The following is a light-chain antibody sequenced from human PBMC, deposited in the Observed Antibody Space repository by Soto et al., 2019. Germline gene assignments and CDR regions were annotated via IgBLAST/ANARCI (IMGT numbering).Light chain of an antibody. CDR3: CSYTTTNTVV. V-gene: IGLV2-14*01. CDR1: SSDIGGSDF. J-gene: IGLJ2*01. CDR2: EVN. Sequence: QSVLTQPASVSGSPGQSITISCTGTSSDIGGSDFVSWYLQHPGKAPKLVMSEVNNRPSGVSSRFSGSKSGNTASLTISGLQAEDEADYYCCSYTTTNTVVFGGGTKVTVL.